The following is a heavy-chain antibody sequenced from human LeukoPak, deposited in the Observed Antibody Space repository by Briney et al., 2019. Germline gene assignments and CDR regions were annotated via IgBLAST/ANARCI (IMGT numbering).Heavy chain of an antibody. V-gene: IGHV4-30-4*01. D-gene: IGHD2-2*01. CDR1: GGSISSGDYY. CDR3: ATSHCSSTSCYSLDI. J-gene: IGHJ3*02. Sequence: SETLSLTCTVSGGSISSGDYYWSWIRQPPGKGLEWIGYIYYSGSTYYNPSLKSRVTISVDTSKNQFSLKLSSVTAADTAVYYCATSHCSSTSCYSLDIWGQGTMVTVSS. CDR2: IYYSGST.